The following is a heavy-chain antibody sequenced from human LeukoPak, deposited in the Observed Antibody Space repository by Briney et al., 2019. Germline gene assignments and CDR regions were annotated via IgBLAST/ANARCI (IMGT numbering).Heavy chain of an antibody. CDR1: GGSIISYY. D-gene: IGHD3-22*01. Sequence: SETLSLTCTVSGGSIISYYWSWVRQSAGKGREWIGRIYPSGSTEYNTSLKSRVTMSVDMSKKQFSLKLTSVTAADTAVYFCARLKFYDSTGYTPGYYMDVWGKGATVTVSS. J-gene: IGHJ6*03. CDR2: IYPSGST. CDR3: ARLKFYDSTGYTPGYYMDV. V-gene: IGHV4-4*07.